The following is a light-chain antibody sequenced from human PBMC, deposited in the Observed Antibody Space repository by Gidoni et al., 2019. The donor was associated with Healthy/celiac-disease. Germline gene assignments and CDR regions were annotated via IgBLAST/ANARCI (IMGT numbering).Light chain of an antibody. V-gene: IGKV3-15*01. CDR2: GAS. CDR1: QSVSRN. CDR3: QQYNNWAWT. J-gene: IGKJ1*01. Sequence: IVMTQSPPSLSVSPGERATLSCRASQSVSRNLAWYQQKPGQAPRLLISGASTRATGIPARFSGSGSGTEFTLTISSLQSEDFAVYYCQQYNNWAWTFGQXTKVEIK.